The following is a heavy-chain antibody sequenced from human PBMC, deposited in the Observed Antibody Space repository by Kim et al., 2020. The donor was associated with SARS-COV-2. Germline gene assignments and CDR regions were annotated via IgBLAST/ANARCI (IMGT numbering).Heavy chain of an antibody. D-gene: IGHD3-3*01. Sequence: SETLSLTCAVYGGSFSGYYWSWIRQPPGKGLEWIGEINHSGSTNYNPSLKSRVTISVDTSKNQFSLKLSSVTAADTAVYYCARGRRPEVTIFGVVYSYYYGMDVWGPGTTVTVSS. CDR1: GGSFSGYY. CDR2: INHSGST. CDR3: ARGRRPEVTIFGVVYSYYYGMDV. V-gene: IGHV4-34*01. J-gene: IGHJ6*02.